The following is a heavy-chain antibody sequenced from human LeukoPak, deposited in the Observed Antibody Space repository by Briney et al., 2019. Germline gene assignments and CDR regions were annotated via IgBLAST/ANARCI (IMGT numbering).Heavy chain of an antibody. V-gene: IGHV3-48*04. J-gene: IGHJ4*02. D-gene: IGHD6-19*01. CDR1: GFTFSSYS. CDR3: ARGVRGWYYFDY. CDR2: ISSSSSTI. Sequence: SGGSLRLSCAASGFTFSSYSMNWVRQAPGKGLEWASYISSSSSTIYYADSVKGRFTISRDNAKNTLYLQMNSLRAEDTAVYYCARGVRGWYYFDYWGQGTLVTVSS.